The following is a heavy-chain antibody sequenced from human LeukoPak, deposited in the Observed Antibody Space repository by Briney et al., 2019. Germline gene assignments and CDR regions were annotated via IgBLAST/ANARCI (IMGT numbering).Heavy chain of an antibody. CDR1: GFTFSSYG. CDR3: ANVVDPVGHGPFDY. D-gene: IGHD2-2*01. V-gene: IGHV3-30*02. CDR2: IRYDGSNK. Sequence: GGSLRLSCGASGFTFSSYGMHWVRQAPGKGLEWVAFIRYDGSNKYYADSVKGRFTISRDNSKNTLYLQMNSLRAEDTAVYYCANVVDPVGHGPFDYWGQGTLVTVSS. J-gene: IGHJ4*02.